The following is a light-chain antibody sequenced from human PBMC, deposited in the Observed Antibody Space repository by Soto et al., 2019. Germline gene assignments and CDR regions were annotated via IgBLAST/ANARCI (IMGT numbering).Light chain of an antibody. V-gene: IGKV1-39*01. CDR1: QDINVY. Sequence: DIQMTQSPSSVSASIGDTVTITCRASQDINVYLNWYQQKSGEVPKLLIYTASTLHSGVPSRFTGSGSETHFTLTITSLQPEAFATYYCQHGYVAPYSFGQGTKVHI. CDR3: QHGYVAPYS. CDR2: TAS. J-gene: IGKJ2*03.